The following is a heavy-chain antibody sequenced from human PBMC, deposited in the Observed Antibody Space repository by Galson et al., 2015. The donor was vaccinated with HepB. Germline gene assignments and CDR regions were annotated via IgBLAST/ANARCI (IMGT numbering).Heavy chain of an antibody. V-gene: IGHV3-33*01. D-gene: IGHD3-3*02. J-gene: IGHJ6*03. CDR1: GFTFSSYG. Sequence: LRLSCAASGFTFSSYGMHWVRQAPGKGLEWVAVIWYDGSNKYYADSVKGRFTISRDNSKNTLYLQMNSLRAEDTAVYYCARDGPLDYYYYMDVWGKGTTVTVSS. CDR2: IWYDGSNK. CDR3: ARDGPLDYYYYMDV.